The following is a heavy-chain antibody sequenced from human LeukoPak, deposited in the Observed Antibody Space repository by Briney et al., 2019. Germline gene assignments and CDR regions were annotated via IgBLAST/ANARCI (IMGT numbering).Heavy chain of an antibody. CDR1: GFTVSRNY. V-gene: IGHV3-66*01. CDR2: IYSGGRT. D-gene: IGHD3-10*01. Sequence: GGSLRLSCAASGFTVSRNYMSWVRQAPGKGLEWVSVIYSGGRTYYADSVKGRFTISRDNSKNTLYLQMNSLRAEDTAVYYCARDAGSWYFDYWGQGTLVTVSS. CDR3: ARDAGSWYFDY. J-gene: IGHJ4*02.